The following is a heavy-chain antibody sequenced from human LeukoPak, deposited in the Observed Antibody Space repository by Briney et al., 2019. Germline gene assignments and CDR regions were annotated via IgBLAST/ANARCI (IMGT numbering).Heavy chain of an antibody. D-gene: IGHD1-20*01. CDR3: ARDRITGTYFDY. CDR1: GGTFSSYA. CDR2: IIPILGIA. V-gene: IGHV1-69*04. J-gene: IGHJ4*02. Sequence: ASVKVSCKASGGTFSSYAISWVRQAPGQGLEWMGRIIPILGIANYAQKFQGRVTITADESTSTAYMELSSLRSEDTAVYYCARDRITGTYFDYWGQGTLVTVSS.